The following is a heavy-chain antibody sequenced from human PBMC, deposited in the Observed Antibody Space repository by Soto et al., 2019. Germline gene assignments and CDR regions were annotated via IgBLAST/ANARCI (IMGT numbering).Heavy chain of an antibody. Sequence: GESLKISCAASGFTFSSYAMHWVRQAPGKGLEWVAVISYDGSNKYYADSVKGRFTISRDNSKNTLYLQMNSLRAEDTAVYYCARDDVAVAGTPFDYWGQGTLVTVSS. CDR2: ISYDGSNK. CDR1: GFTFSSYA. V-gene: IGHV3-30-3*01. CDR3: ARDDVAVAGTPFDY. J-gene: IGHJ4*02. D-gene: IGHD6-19*01.